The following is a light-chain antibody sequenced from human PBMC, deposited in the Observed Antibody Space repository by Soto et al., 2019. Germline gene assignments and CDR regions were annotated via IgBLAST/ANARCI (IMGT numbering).Light chain of an antibody. V-gene: IGKV3-20*01. CDR3: QQYGSSGT. J-gene: IGKJ1*01. CDR2: GAS. Sequence: EIVLTQSPCTLSLSPGERATLSCRASQSVSSSYLAWYQQKPGQAPRLLIYGASNRATGIPDRFSGSGSGTDFTLTISRLEPEDFAVYYCQQYGSSGTFGQGTKV. CDR1: QSVSSSY.